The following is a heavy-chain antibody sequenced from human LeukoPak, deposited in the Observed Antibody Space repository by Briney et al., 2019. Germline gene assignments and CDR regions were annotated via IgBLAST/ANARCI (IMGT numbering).Heavy chain of an antibody. J-gene: IGHJ4*02. Sequence: GGSPTLSCAASGFSFSTYWMTWVRQAPGKGLEWVATIKHDGGEKYYVDSVKGRFTISRDKAKNSVHLQMENLRAEDTGVYYCARDKRGNHYWGQGTLVTVSS. CDR2: IKHDGGEK. D-gene: IGHD2/OR15-2a*01. CDR3: ARDKRGNHY. CDR1: GFSFSTYW. V-gene: IGHV3-7*03.